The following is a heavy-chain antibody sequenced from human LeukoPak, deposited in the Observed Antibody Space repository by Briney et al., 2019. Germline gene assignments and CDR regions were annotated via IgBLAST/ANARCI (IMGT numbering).Heavy chain of an antibody. CDR2: ISSSGTTT. J-gene: IGHJ4*02. V-gene: IGHV3-48*03. CDR1: GFSFSVYE. CDR3: TTRTVATNFDY. Sequence: PGGSLRLSCAASGFSFSVYEMHWVRQAPGKGLEWISDISSSGTTTYYADSVKGRFTISRDTAKNSLYLQMNSLRAEDTAVYYCTTRTVATNFDYWGQGTLVTVSS. D-gene: IGHD5-12*01.